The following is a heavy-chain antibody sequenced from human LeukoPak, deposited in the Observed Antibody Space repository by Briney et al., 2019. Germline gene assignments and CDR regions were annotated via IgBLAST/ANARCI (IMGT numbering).Heavy chain of an antibody. CDR1: GFTFSSYA. Sequence: GGSLRLSCAASGFTFSSYAMSWVRQAPGKGLEWVSAITATSSSTYDADSVQGRFTISRDNSKNTLYLQMNSLIAEDTAVYYCAKSGYNRFDYWGQGTRVTVSS. CDR2: ITATSSST. J-gene: IGHJ4*02. D-gene: IGHD5-24*01. CDR3: AKSGYNRFDY. V-gene: IGHV3-23*01.